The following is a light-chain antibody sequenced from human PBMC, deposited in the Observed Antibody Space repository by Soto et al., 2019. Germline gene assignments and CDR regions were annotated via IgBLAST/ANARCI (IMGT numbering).Light chain of an antibody. CDR2: EVS. Sequence: QSALTQPASVSGSPGQSITISCTGTNSDVGGYNYVSWYQQHPGKVPKLMISEVSRRPFGVPDRFSGSKSGNTASLTVSGLQAEDEADYYCSSHAGSNNLVFGGGTKLTVL. CDR3: SSHAGSNNLV. CDR1: NSDVGGYNY. V-gene: IGLV2-8*01. J-gene: IGLJ3*02.